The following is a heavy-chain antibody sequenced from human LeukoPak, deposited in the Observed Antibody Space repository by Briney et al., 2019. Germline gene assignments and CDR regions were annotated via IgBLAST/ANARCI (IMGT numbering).Heavy chain of an antibody. CDR1: GYTFSDYV. J-gene: IGHJ4*02. CDR3: ARWGGNSEYCFDH. CDR2: TRYDGSKK. V-gene: IGHV3-33*01. Sequence: PGGSLRLSCAASGYTFSDYVIQWVRQAPGKGLEWVAVTRYDGSKKNYADSVKGRFTISKDDSKSTLFLQMNSLRAEDTAVYYCARWGGNSEYCFDHWGQGTLVTVSS. D-gene: IGHD6-13*01.